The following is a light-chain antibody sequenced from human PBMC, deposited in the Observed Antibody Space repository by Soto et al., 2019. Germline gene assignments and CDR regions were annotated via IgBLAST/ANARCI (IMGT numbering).Light chain of an antibody. CDR2: QAS. CDR1: QSVGNW. CDR3: LQYDSYWT. V-gene: IGKV1-5*03. Sequence: DIQMTQSPSTLPASVEDRVIITCRGSQSVGNWLAWYQQKPGKAPNLLIYQASTLESGVPSRFRGSGSGTDFTLTIGSLQPDDFATYYCLQYDSYWTFGQGTKVDIK. J-gene: IGKJ1*01.